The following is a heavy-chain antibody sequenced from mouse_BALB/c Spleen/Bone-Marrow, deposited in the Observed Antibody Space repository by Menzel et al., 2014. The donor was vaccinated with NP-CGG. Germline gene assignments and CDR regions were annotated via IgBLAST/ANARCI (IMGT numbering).Heavy chain of an antibody. V-gene: IGHV1-7*01. CDR2: INPSTGYT. Sequence: VQLQESGAELAKPEASVKMSCKASGYTFTSYWMHWVKPRPGQGLEWIGYINPSTGYTEYNQKFKDKASLTADKSSSTAYMQLSSLTSEDSAVYYCAREYYGSSGYFDVWGAGTTVTVSS. CDR3: AREYYGSSGYFDV. CDR1: GYTFTSYW. D-gene: IGHD1-1*01. J-gene: IGHJ1*01.